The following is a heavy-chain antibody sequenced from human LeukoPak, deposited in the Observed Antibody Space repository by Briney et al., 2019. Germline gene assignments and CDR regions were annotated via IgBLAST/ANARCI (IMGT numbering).Heavy chain of an antibody. V-gene: IGHV3-23*01. CDR1: GFTFSSYA. Sequence: PGGSLRLSSAASGFTFSSYAMSWVRQAPGKGLEWVSAISGSGGSTYYADSVKGRFTISRDNSKNTLYLQMNRLRAEDTAVYYCAKVVRFLEWLDRLGYMDAWGKGTTVTVSS. J-gene: IGHJ6*03. D-gene: IGHD3-3*01. CDR3: AKVVRFLEWLDRLGYMDA. CDR2: ISGSGGST.